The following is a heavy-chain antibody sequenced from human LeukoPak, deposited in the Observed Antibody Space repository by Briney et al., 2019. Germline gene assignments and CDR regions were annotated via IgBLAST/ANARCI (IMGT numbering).Heavy chain of an antibody. D-gene: IGHD5-18*01. CDR3: ARGGYSYGSDY. J-gene: IGHJ4*02. CDR1: GFSFSSYS. V-gene: IGHV3-48*01. Sequence: GGSLRLSCAAGGFSFSSYSMNWVRQAPGKRLEWIAYISSYTITYYADFVKGRFTISRDNAKKSLDLQMNSLRAEDTAVYYCARGGYSYGSDYWGQGTLVTVSS. CDR2: ISSYTIT.